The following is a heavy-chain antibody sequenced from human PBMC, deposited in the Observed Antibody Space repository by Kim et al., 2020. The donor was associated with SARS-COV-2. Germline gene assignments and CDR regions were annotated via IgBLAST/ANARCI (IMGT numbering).Heavy chain of an antibody. J-gene: IGHJ6*03. Sequence: SETLSLTCAVYGGSFSGYYWSWIRQPPGKGLEWIGEINHSGSTNYNPSLKSRVTISVDTSKNQFSLKLSSVTAADTAVYYCARVLAPLSSYYYYYMDVWGKGTTVTVSS. CDR2: INHSGST. CDR1: GGSFSGYY. V-gene: IGHV4-34*01. D-gene: IGHD5-12*01. CDR3: ARVLAPLSSYYYYYMDV.